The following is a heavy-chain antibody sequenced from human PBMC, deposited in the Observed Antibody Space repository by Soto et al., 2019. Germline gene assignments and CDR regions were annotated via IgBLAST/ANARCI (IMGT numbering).Heavy chain of an antibody. Sequence: QVQLVESGGGVVQPWRSLRLSCAASGFTFSSYGMHWVRQAPGKGLEWVAVIWYDGSNKYYADSVKGRFTISRDNSKNTLDLQMNRLRAEDTAVYYCARTPSSGWYFDSGGQGTLVTFSS. D-gene: IGHD6-19*01. CDR1: GFTFSSYG. CDR2: IWYDGSNK. J-gene: IGHJ4*02. V-gene: IGHV3-33*01. CDR3: ARTPSSGWYFDS.